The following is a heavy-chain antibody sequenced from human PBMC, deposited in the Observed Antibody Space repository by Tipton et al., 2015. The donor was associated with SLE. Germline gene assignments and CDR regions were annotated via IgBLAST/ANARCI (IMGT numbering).Heavy chain of an antibody. Sequence: TLSLTCAVYGGSFSGYYWSWIRQPPGKGLEWIGERNNSGSTNYNPSLKSRVTISVDTSKNQFSLKLTSVTAADTAVYYCARGGVGPTDFDYWGQGTLVTVSS. V-gene: IGHV4-34*01. D-gene: IGHD1-26*01. CDR3: ARGGVGPTDFDY. CDR1: GGSFSGYY. J-gene: IGHJ4*02. CDR2: RNNSGST.